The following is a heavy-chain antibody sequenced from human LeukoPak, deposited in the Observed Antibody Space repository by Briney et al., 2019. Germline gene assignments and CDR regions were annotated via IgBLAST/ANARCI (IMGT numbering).Heavy chain of an antibody. J-gene: IGHJ4*02. Sequence: PGGSLRLSCAASGFTFSSYSMNWVRQAPGKGLEWVSSISSSSSYIYYADSVKGRFTISRDNAKNSLCLQMNSLRAEDTAVYYCAKDSSSGEPLDYWGQGTLVTVSS. CDR3: AKDSSSGEPLDY. CDR1: GFTFSSYS. D-gene: IGHD3-22*01. CDR2: ISSSSSYI. V-gene: IGHV3-21*01.